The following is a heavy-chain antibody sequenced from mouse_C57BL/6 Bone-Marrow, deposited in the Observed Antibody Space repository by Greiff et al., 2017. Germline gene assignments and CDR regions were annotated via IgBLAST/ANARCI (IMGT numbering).Heavy chain of an antibody. CDR2: VYPYNGGT. V-gene: IGHV1-36*01. J-gene: IGHJ2*01. D-gene: IGHD2-3*01. Sequence: VQLQQSGPVLVKPGPSVKISCKASGFTFTDYYMHWVKQSHGKSLEWIGLVYPYNGGTSYNQKFKGKATLTVATISSTAYMELNSRTSEDSAVYYCARDCYCGGYCFDYWGQGTTLTVSS. CDR3: ARDCYCGGYCFDY. CDR1: GFTFTDYY.